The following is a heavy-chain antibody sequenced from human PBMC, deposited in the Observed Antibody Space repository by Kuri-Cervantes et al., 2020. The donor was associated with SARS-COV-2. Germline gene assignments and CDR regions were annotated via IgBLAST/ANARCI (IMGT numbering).Heavy chain of an antibody. D-gene: IGHD3-3*01. J-gene: IGHJ4*02. V-gene: IGHV1-8*02. CDR1: GYTFTSYD. CDR2: MNPNSGNT. CDR3: ARDDGLRFLEWYTSPFDY. Sequence: ASVKVSCKASGYTFTSYDINWVRQATGQGLEWMGWMNPNSGNTGYAQKFQGRVTMTRDTSTSTVYMELSSLRSEDTAVYYCARDDGLRFLEWYTSPFDYWGQGTLVTVSS.